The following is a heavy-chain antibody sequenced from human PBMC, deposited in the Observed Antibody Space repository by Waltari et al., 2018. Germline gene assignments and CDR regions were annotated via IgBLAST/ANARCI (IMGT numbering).Heavy chain of an antibody. J-gene: IGHJ4*02. CDR3: ARYGVAAAGTFRY. Sequence: QLQLQESGPGLVKPSETLSLTCTASGGSISSSSEYWGWIRQPPGKGLEWIGGIDYSGCTCDSPTLKSRVTISVDTSMHQFSLKLRSVTAAVTAVYYCARYGVAAAGTFRYWGQGTLVTVSS. D-gene: IGHD6-13*01. CDR2: IDYSGCT. V-gene: IGHV4-39*07. CDR1: GGSISSSSEY.